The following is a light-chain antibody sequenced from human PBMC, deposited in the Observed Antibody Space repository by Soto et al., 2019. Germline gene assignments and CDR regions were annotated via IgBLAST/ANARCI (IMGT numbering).Light chain of an antibody. CDR2: GAS. Sequence: EILMTQSPATLSVFPGERATLSCRASQSVRSNLAWYQQKPGQAPRLLIYGASTRATGIPARFSGSGSGTEFTLTISSLQSEDFAVYYCQQYNNWHSLTFGGGTKVDIK. CDR3: QQYNNWHSLT. J-gene: IGKJ4*01. CDR1: QSVRSN. V-gene: IGKV3-15*01.